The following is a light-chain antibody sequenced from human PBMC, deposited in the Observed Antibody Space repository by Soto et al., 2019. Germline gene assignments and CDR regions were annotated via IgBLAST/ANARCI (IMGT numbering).Light chain of an antibody. CDR3: SSYTTSSTLV. Sequence: QSALTQPASVSGSPGQSITISCTGTSSDVGGYNYVSWYQQHPGKAPKVMIHEVSNRPSGVSNRFSGSKSGNTASLTISGLQAEDEADYYCSSYTTSSTLVFGGGTKVTVL. CDR1: SSDVGGYNY. CDR2: EVS. J-gene: IGLJ3*02. V-gene: IGLV2-14*01.